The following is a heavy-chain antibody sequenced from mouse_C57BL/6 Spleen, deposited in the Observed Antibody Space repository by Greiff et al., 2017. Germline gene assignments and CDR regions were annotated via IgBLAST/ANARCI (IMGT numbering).Heavy chain of an antibody. CDR1: GYTFTSYW. V-gene: IGHV1-72*01. Sequence: QVQLQQPGAELVKPGASVKLSCKASGYTFTSYWMHWVKQRPGRGLEWIGRIDPNSGGNKYNEKFKSKATLTVDKPSSTASMQLSSLTSEDSAVYYCARSGGSSYDYAMDYWGQGTSVTVSS. J-gene: IGHJ4*01. CDR2: IDPNSGGN. D-gene: IGHD1-1*01. CDR3: ARSGGSSYDYAMDY.